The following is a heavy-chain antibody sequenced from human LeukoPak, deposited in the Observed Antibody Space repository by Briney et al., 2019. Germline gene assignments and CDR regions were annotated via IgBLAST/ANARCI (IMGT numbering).Heavy chain of an antibody. CDR2: INPKSGGT. CDR3: ARGRIAALPEFQR. D-gene: IGHD6-13*01. V-gene: IGHV1-2*06. CDR1: GYTFTGYY. Sequence: ASVKVSCKASGYTFTGYYMHWVRQAPGQGLEWMGRINPKSGGTNYAQKFQGRVTMTRDTSISTAYMELSRLRSDDTAVYYCARGRIAALPEFQRWGQGTLVTVSS. J-gene: IGHJ1*01.